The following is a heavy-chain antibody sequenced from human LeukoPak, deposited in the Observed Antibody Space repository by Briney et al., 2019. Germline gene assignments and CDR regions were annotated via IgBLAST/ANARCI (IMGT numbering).Heavy chain of an antibody. V-gene: IGHV1-69*05. Sequence: SGKVSCKASGGTFSSYAIIWLRQAPGQGLEWRGGIIPIFGTANYDKKFQGRVTITTDESTTTAYMELRSLRSEDTAVYYCARVVVVRPLGNYYYYMDVWGKGTTVTVSS. D-gene: IGHD2-2*01. CDR3: ARVVVVRPLGNYYYYMDV. J-gene: IGHJ6*03. CDR1: GGTFSSYA. CDR2: IIPIFGTA.